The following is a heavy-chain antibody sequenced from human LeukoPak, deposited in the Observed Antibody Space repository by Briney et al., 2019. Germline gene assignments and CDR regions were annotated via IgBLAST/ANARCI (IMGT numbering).Heavy chain of an antibody. D-gene: IGHD2-15*01. J-gene: IGHJ5*02. V-gene: IGHV1-2*02. CDR1: GYTFTDYH. Sequence: ASVKVSCKASGYTFTDYHMHWVRQAPGQGLEWMGWINPNSGGTNYAQKFQGRVTMTRDTSISTAYIELNRLRSDDPAVYYCARGYCTGGSCSGAWFDPWGQGTLVTVSS. CDR2: INPNSGGT. CDR3: ARGYCTGGSCSGAWFDP.